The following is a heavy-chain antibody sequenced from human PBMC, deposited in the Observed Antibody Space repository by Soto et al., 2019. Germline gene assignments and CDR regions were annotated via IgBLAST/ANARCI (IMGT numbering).Heavy chain of an antibody. CDR3: ATSAGY. J-gene: IGHJ4*02. Sequence: LSLTCAVYGGSFSGYYWSWIRQPPGKGLEWIGEINHSGSTNYNPSLKSRVTISVDTSKNQFSLKLSSVTAADTAVYYCATSAGYWGQGTLVTVSS. CDR2: INHSGST. CDR1: GGSFSGYY. V-gene: IGHV4-34*01.